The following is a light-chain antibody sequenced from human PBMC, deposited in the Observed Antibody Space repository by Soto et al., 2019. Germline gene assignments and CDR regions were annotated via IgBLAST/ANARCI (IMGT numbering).Light chain of an antibody. CDR1: SSDVGGYTY. CDR3: SSYTSSSTLDV. Sequence: ALTQPASVSGSPRQSITISCTGASSDVGGYTYVSWYQQHPGKAPKLMIYEVNNRPSGVSNRFSGSKSGNTASLTISGLQAEDEADYYCSSYTSSSTLDVFGTGTKLTVL. CDR2: EVN. J-gene: IGLJ1*01. V-gene: IGLV2-14*01.